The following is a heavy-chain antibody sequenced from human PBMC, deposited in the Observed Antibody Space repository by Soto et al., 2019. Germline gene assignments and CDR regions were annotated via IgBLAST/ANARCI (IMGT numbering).Heavy chain of an antibody. Sequence: GGSLRLSCAASGFPLSTYGMTWVRQAPGKGLEWVSAITGTGGNTYYVDSVKGRFTSSRDNSKNMLYLQVNSLRVEDTAVYYCARIRGYWYGLDVWGQGTTVTVSS. V-gene: IGHV3-23*01. CDR2: ITGTGGNT. J-gene: IGHJ6*02. CDR1: GFPLSTYG. CDR3: ARIRGYWYGLDV.